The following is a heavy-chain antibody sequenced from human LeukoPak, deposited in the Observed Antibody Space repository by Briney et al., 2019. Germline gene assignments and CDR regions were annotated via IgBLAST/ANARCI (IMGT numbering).Heavy chain of an antibody. CDR2: IYTSGST. CDR1: GGSISSGSYY. D-gene: IGHD5-12*01. Sequence: SETLSLTCTVSGGSISSGSYYWSWIRQPAGKGLEWIGRIYTSGSTNYNPSLKSRVTISVDTSKNQFSLKLSSVTAADTAVYYCARDPRQVATPKGSIDYWGQGTLVTVSS. J-gene: IGHJ4*02. V-gene: IGHV4-61*02. CDR3: ARDPRQVATPKGSIDY.